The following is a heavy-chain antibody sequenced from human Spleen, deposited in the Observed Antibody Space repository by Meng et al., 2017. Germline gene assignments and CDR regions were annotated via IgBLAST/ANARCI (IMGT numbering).Heavy chain of an antibody. Sequence: SETLSLTCTVSDFSISSGYYWGWIRQPPGKGLEWIGSIYHSGSTYYNPSLKSRVTISVDTSKNQFSLKLSSVTAADSAVYYCARGPTTMAHDFDYWGQGTLVTVSS. D-gene: IGHD4-11*01. V-gene: IGHV4-38-2*02. CDR2: IYHSGST. CDR3: ARGPTTMAHDFDY. CDR1: DFSISSGYY. J-gene: IGHJ4*02.